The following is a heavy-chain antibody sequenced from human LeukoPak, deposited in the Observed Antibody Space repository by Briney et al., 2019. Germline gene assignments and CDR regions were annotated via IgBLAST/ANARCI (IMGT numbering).Heavy chain of an antibody. CDR1: GGSFSGYY. CDR3: ARGPEMYSSSWYDY. D-gene: IGHD6-13*01. Sequence: PSETLSLTCAVYGGSFSGYYWSWIRQPPGKGLEWIGEINHSGSTNYNPSLKSRVTISVDTSKNQFSLKLSSVTAADTAVYYCARGPEMYSSSWYDYWGQGTLVTVSS. CDR2: INHSGST. V-gene: IGHV4-34*01. J-gene: IGHJ4*02.